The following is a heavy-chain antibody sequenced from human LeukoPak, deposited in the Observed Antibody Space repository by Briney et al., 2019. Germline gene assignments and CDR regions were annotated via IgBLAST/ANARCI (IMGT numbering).Heavy chain of an antibody. D-gene: IGHD5-18*01. CDR2: INPNSGGK. CDR3: AREYSYSYYFDY. J-gene: IGHJ4*02. V-gene: IGHV1-2*02. CDR1: GYTFTGYY. Sequence: ASLKASCKASGYTFTGYYMHWVRQAPGQRRKWMGRINPNSGGKNYAQKFQGRVTMTRDTYISTAYMELSRLRSDDTAVYYCAREYSYSYYFDYWGQGTLVTVSS.